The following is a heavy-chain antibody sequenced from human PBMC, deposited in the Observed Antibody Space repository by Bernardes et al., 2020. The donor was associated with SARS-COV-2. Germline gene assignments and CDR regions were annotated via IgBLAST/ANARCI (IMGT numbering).Heavy chain of an antibody. V-gene: IGHV3-23*01. D-gene: IGHD1-26*01. J-gene: IGHJ3*02. CDR2: IRGNGDTT. Sequence: GGSLRLSCAASGFTFSSYAMSWVRQAPGKGLEWVSAIRGNGDTTYYADSVKGRFTISRDNSENTLYLQMNSLRVEDTAVYYCAKEWATVPGNALYIWGHGTLVTVSS. CDR1: GFTFSSYA. CDR3: AKEWATVPGNALYI.